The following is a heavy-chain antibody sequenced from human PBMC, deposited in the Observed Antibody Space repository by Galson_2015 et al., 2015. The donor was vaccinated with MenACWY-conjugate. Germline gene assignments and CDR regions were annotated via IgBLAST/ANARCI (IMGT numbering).Heavy chain of an antibody. CDR2: ISHSGNNK. CDR1: GFTFSTYA. V-gene: IGHV3-64D*06. J-gene: IGHJ5*02. Sequence: SLRLSCAASGFTFSTYAMHWVRQAPGKGLEYVSAISHSGNNKYYADSVRGRFTISRDNSKNTLYLQMNSLRPEDTALYYCVRRIEPAGNWFDPWGQGTLVTVSS. CDR3: VRRIEPAGNWFDP. D-gene: IGHD2-2*01.